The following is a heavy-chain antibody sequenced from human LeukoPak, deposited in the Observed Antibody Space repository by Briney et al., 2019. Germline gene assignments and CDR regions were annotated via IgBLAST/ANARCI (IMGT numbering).Heavy chain of an antibody. Sequence: SETLSLTCTVSGGSISSGGYYWSWIRQHPGKGLEWIGYIYYSGSTYYNPSLKSRVTISVDTSKNQFSLKLSSVTAADTAVYYCARGNLAAAGMSDYWGQGTLVTVSS. J-gene: IGHJ4*02. V-gene: IGHV4-31*03. CDR1: GGSISSGGYY. CDR2: IYYSGST. CDR3: ARGNLAAAGMSDY. D-gene: IGHD6-13*01.